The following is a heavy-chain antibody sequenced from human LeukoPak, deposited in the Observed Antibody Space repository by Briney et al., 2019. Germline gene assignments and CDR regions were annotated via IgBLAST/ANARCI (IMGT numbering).Heavy chain of an antibody. D-gene: IGHD3-22*01. J-gene: IGHJ3*02. Sequence: SETLSLTCTVSGGSISSGDYYWSWIRQPPGKGLEWIGYIYYSGSTYYNSSLKSRVTISVDTSKNQFSLRLSSVTAADTAVYYCASSRRYYYDSSGYYAFDIWGQGTMVTVSS. CDR1: GGSISSGDYY. CDR3: ASSRRYYYDSSGYYAFDI. CDR2: IYYSGST. V-gene: IGHV4-30-4*08.